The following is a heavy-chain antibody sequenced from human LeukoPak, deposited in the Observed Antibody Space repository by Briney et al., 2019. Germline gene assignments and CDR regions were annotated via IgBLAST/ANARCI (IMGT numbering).Heavy chain of an antibody. CDR1: GYTFTSYG. Sequence: SVKVSCKASGYTFTSYGISWVRQAPGQGLEWMGRIIPIFGTAHYAQKFQGRVTITTDESTSTAYMELSSLRSEDTAVYHCARERLERRPHYFDYWGQGTLVTVSS. J-gene: IGHJ4*02. CDR2: IIPIFGTA. D-gene: IGHD1-1*01. CDR3: ARERLERRPHYFDY. V-gene: IGHV1-69*05.